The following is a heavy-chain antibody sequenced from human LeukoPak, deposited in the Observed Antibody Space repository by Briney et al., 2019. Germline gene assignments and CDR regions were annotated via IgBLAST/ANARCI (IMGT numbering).Heavy chain of an antibody. J-gene: IGHJ4*02. V-gene: IGHV1-8*03. Sequence: ASVKVSCKASGYTFTKFDINWVRRATGQGLEWMGWVNLKSGYTGYAQKFQGRLTITRDTSINTAYMELSSLRSEDTAVYYCARVDGSPDYWGQGTLVTVSS. CDR3: ARVDGSPDY. CDR1: GYTFTKFD. D-gene: IGHD2-15*01. CDR2: VNLKSGYT.